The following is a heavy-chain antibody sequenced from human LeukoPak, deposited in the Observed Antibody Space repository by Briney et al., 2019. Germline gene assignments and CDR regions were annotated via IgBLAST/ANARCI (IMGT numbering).Heavy chain of an antibody. V-gene: IGHV4-4*09. D-gene: IGHD3-16*01. CDR1: GGSISSYY. CDR3: ARGKVLGGLNWFDP. CDR2: IYTSGST. Sequence: SETLSLTCTVSGGSISSYYWSWIRQPPGKGLEWIGYIYTSGSTNYSPSLKSRVTISVDTSKNQFSMKLSSVTAADTAVYYCARGKVLGGLNWFDPWGQGTLVTVSS. J-gene: IGHJ5*02.